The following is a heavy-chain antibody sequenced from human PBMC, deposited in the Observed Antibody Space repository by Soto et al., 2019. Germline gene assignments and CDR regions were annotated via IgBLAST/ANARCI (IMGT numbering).Heavy chain of an antibody. CDR3: ARGEECSSPDHFGY. V-gene: IGHV1-46*01. J-gene: IGHJ4*02. D-gene: IGHD3-3*01. Sequence: ASVKVSCKASGYTFSNYYLHWVRQAPGQGLEWIGIINPGRGATNYAQKFQGRVTMTRDTSTSTVYMALSGLRSDDSAVFFCARGEECSSPDHFGYWGQGTLVTVAS. CDR2: INPGRGAT. CDR1: GYTFSNYY.